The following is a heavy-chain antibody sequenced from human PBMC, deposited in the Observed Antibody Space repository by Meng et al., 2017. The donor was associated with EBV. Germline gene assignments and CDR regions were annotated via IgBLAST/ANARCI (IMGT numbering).Heavy chain of an antibody. CDR2: FLPTLGAP. D-gene: IGHD3-10*01. CDR3: ASESGRGYTSDY. Sequence: QVQSVQSAAEVKKPGSSVKVSCKTSGGPFRNYAISWVRQAPGQGLEWLGGFLPTLGAPNYAQKFHGRVSITADESTSTHYMDLSSLRSEDTAVYYCASESGRGYTSDYWGQGTLVTVSS. J-gene: IGHJ4*02. CDR1: GGPFRNYA. V-gene: IGHV1-69*01.